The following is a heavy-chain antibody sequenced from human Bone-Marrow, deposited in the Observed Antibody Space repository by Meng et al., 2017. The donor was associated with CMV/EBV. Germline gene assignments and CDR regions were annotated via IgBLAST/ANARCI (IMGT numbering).Heavy chain of an antibody. D-gene: IGHD7-27*01. CDR1: GFTFSSYS. Sequence: GGSLRLSCAASGFTFSSYSMNWVRQAPGKGLEWVSSISSSSSYIYYADSVKGRFTISRDNAKNSLYLQMNSPRAEDTAVYYCASGWGENWGLYYYYYGMDVWGQGTTVTVSS. J-gene: IGHJ6*02. CDR3: ASGWGENWGLYYYYYGMDV. CDR2: ISSSSSYI. V-gene: IGHV3-21*01.